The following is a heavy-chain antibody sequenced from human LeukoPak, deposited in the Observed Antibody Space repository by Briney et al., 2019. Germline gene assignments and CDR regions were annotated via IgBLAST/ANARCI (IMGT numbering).Heavy chain of an antibody. D-gene: IGHD1-26*01. J-gene: IGHJ5*02. V-gene: IGHV7-4-1*02. CDR3: ARDHGSQRYWFDP. CDR1: GYTFTSYA. Sequence: ASVKVSCEASGYTFTSYAVNWVRQAPGQGLELMGWINTNTGNPTYAQGFTGRFVFSLDTSASTAYLQISSLKADDTAVYYCARDHGSQRYWFDPWGQGTLVTVSS. CDR2: INTNTGNP.